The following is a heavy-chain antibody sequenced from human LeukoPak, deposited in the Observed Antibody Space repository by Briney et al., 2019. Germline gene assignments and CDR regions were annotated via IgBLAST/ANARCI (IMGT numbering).Heavy chain of an antibody. V-gene: IGHV4-34*01. D-gene: IGHD3-22*01. J-gene: IGHJ4*02. Sequence: PSETLSLTCAVYGGSFSGYYWSWIRQPPGKGLEWIGEINHSGSTNYNPSLKSRVTISVDTSKNQFSLKLSSVTAADTAVYYCVCSDYYSRPFDYWGQGTLVTVSS. CDR1: GGSFSGYY. CDR3: VCSDYYSRPFDY. CDR2: INHSGST.